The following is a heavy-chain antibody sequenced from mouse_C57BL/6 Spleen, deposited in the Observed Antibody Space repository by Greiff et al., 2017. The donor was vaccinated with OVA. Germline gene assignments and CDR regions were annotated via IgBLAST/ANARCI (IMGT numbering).Heavy chain of an antibody. J-gene: IGHJ1*03. Sequence: QVQLQQPGAELVMPGASVKLSCKASGYTFTSYWMHWVKQRPGQGLEWIGEIDPSDSYTNYNQKFKGKSTLTVDKSSSTAYMQPSSLTSEDSAVYYCANGSNYGYFDVWGTGTTVTVSS. CDR3: ANGSNYGYFDV. CDR2: IDPSDSYT. D-gene: IGHD1-1*01. CDR1: GYTFTSYW. V-gene: IGHV1-69*01.